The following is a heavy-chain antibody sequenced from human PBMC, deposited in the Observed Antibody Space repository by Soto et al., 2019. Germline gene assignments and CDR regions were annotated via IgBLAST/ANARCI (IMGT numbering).Heavy chain of an antibody. J-gene: IGHJ6*02. CDR1: GGSISSYY. CDR2: IYYSGST. D-gene: IGHD1-1*01. CDR3: ARENWRGGNYYGTDV. Sequence: SETLSLTCTVSGGSISSYYWSWIRQPPGKGLEWIGYIYYSGSTNYNPSLKSRVTISVDTSKNQFSLKLSSVTAADTAVYYCARENWRGGNYYGTDVWGQGTTVTVSS. V-gene: IGHV4-59*01.